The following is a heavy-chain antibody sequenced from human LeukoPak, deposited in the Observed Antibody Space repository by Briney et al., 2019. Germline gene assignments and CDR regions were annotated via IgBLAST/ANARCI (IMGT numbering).Heavy chain of an antibody. Sequence: SETLSLTSTASGGSISSSSYYWGWIRQPPGKGLEWIGSIYYSGSTYYNPSLKSRVTISVDTSKNQFSLKLSSVTAADTAVYYCARLGDIVATILYWGQGTLVTVSS. V-gene: IGHV4-39*07. CDR1: GGSISSSSYY. CDR2: IYYSGST. J-gene: IGHJ4*02. D-gene: IGHD5-12*01. CDR3: ARLGDIVATILY.